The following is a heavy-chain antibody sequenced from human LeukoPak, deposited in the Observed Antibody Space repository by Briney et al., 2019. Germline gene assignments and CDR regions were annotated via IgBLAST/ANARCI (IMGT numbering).Heavy chain of an antibody. Sequence: SETLSLTCAVSGGSISSYYWSWVRQPPGKGLVWIGYIYYGGSTTNNPSLKSRVTISVDTSKNQFSLKLSSVTAADTAVNYCARSNYDFWSGYYYHNWFDPWGQGTLVTVSS. CDR2: IYYGGST. D-gene: IGHD3-3*01. CDR1: GGSISSYY. CDR3: ARSNYDFWSGYYYHNWFDP. V-gene: IGHV4-59*08. J-gene: IGHJ5*02.